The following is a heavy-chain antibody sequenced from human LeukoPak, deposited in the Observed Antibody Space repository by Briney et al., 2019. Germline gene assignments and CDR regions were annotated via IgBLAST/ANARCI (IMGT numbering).Heavy chain of an antibody. CDR1: GYTFSGYY. CDR2: INPNSGDT. CDR3: AREITGMIGPTDY. J-gene: IGHJ4*02. V-gene: IGHV1-2*02. D-gene: IGHD1-20*01. Sequence: ASVKVSCKASGYTFSGYYVHWVRQAPGQGLEWMGWINPNSGDTNYAQKFQGRVTMTRDTYISTAYMELSRLTSADTAVYYCAREITGMIGPTDYWGQGTLVTVSS.